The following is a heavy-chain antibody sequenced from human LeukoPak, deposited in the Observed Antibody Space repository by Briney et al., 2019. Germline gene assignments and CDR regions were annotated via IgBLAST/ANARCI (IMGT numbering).Heavy chain of an antibody. V-gene: IGHV4-59*01. CDR2: IYYSGST. CDR3: ARESAVTASPSDY. D-gene: IGHD2-21*02. Sequence: SETLSLTCTVSGGSISSYYWSWIRQPPGKGLEWIGYIYYSGSTNYNPSLKSRVTISVDTSKNQFSLKLSSVTAADTAVYYCARESAVTASPSDYWGQGTLVTVSS. CDR1: GGSISSYY. J-gene: IGHJ4*02.